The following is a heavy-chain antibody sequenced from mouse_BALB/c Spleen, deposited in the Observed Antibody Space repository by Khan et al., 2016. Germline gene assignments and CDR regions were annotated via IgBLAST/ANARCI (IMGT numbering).Heavy chain of an antibody. CDR2: MNTYTGEP. J-gene: IGHJ1*01. CDR3: ASEYGYDEDWDFDD. Sequence: QIQLVQSGPELKKPGETVKISCKASGYTFTNYGMHWVKQAPGKGLKWMGWMNTYTGEPTYADDFKGRFAFSLKTSSSTAYLQINNLKYEDAATCFCASEYGYDEDWDFDDWGAGTTVTVSS. D-gene: IGHD2-2*01. V-gene: IGHV9-3-1*01. CDR1: GYTFTNYG.